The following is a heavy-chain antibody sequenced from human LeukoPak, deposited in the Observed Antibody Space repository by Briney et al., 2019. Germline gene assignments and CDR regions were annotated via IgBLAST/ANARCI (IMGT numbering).Heavy chain of an antibody. D-gene: IGHD5-12*01. CDR3: ARDRLPPPGVYCFDP. Sequence: GGSLRLSCAASGFTFSTYAMHWVRQAPGQGLEWVAAISSDGNHKHFADSVKGRFTISRDNSKNTLFLQMNSLRPEDTAVYYCARDRLPPPGVYCFDPWGQGTLVTVSS. CDR2: ISSDGNHK. V-gene: IGHV3-30-3*01. CDR1: GFTFSTYA. J-gene: IGHJ5*02.